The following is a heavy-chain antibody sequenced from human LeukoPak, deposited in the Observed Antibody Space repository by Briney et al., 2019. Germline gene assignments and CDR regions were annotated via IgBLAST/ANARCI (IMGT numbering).Heavy chain of an antibody. Sequence: PSETLSLTCTVSGGSISSYYWSWIRQPPGKGLEWIGYIYYSGSTNYSPSLKGRVTISVDTSKNQFSLKLSSVTAADTAVYYCARGIGSGWYEEFDYWGQGTLVTVSS. CDR1: GGSISSYY. CDR2: IYYSGST. J-gene: IGHJ4*02. V-gene: IGHV4-59*01. CDR3: ARGIGSGWYEEFDY. D-gene: IGHD6-19*01.